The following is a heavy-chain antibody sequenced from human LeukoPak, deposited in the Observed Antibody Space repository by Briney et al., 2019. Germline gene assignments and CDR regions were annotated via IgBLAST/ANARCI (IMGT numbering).Heavy chain of an antibody. Sequence: SETLSLTCAVYGGSFSGYYWSWIRQPPAKGLEWSGEINHSGSTNYNPSLKSRVTISVDTSKNQFSLKLSSVTAADTAVYYCARDRHSSGWYYYYYMDVWGKGTTVTVSS. CDR2: INHSGST. CDR1: GGSFSGYY. V-gene: IGHV4-34*01. D-gene: IGHD6-19*01. CDR3: ARDRHSSGWYYYYYMDV. J-gene: IGHJ6*03.